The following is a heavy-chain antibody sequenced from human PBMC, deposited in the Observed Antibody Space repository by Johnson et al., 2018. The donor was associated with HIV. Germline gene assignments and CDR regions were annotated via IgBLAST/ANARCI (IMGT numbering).Heavy chain of an antibody. CDR2: ISYDGSDK. J-gene: IGHJ3*02. V-gene: IGHV3-30*03. CDR1: GFTFSSYG. Sequence: QVQLLESGGGVVQPGGSLRLSCAASGFTFSSYGMHWVRQAPGKGLEWMAFISYDGSDKYYADSVKGRFTISRDNAKNSLYLQMSSLRAEDTAVYYCARGPTPVFGNAFDIWGQGTMVTVSS. CDR3: ARGPTPVFGNAFDI. D-gene: IGHD3-3*01.